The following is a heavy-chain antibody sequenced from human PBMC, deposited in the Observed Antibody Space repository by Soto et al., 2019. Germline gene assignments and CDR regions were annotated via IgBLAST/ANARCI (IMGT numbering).Heavy chain of an antibody. J-gene: IGHJ6*02. D-gene: IGHD3-22*01. CDR1: GFTFSSYG. Sequence: QVQLVESGGGVVQPGRSLRLSCAASGFTFSSYGMHWVRQARGKGLEWVAVISYDGSNKYYADSVKGRFTISRDNSKNTLYLQMNSLRAEDTAVYYCAKDRYYYDSSGYYYGVNYYYGMDVWGQGTTVTVSS. CDR3: AKDRYYYDSSGYYYGVNYYYGMDV. CDR2: ISYDGSNK. V-gene: IGHV3-30*18.